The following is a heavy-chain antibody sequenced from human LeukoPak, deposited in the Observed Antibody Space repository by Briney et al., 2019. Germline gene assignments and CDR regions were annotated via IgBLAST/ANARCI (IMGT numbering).Heavy chain of an antibody. Sequence: SETLSLTCTVSGGSISSYYWSWIRQPPGKGLEWIGEINHSGSTNYNPSLKSRVTISVDTSKNQFSLKLSSVTAADTAVYYCARGQSSYYGMDVWGQGTTVTVSS. V-gene: IGHV4-34*01. D-gene: IGHD2-2*01. CDR2: INHSGST. CDR3: ARGQSSYYGMDV. CDR1: GGSISSYY. J-gene: IGHJ6*02.